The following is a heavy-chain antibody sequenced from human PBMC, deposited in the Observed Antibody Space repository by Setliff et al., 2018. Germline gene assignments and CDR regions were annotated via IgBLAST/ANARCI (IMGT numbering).Heavy chain of an antibody. V-gene: IGHV4-31*03. Sequence: SETLSLTCTVSGGSISSGGYYWSWIRQHPGKGLEWIGYIYYSGSTYYNPSLKSRLTMSVDPSKNQFSLKLNSVTAADTAVYFCARATSGWYSAYYYYMDVWGKGTTVTVSS. D-gene: IGHD6-19*01. CDR3: ARATSGWYSAYYYYMDV. J-gene: IGHJ6*03. CDR1: GGSISSGGYY. CDR2: IYYSGST.